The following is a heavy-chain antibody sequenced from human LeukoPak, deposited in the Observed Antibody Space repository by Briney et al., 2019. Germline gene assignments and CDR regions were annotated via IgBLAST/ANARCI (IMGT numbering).Heavy chain of an antibody. J-gene: IGHJ4*02. CDR2: IYDSGST. D-gene: IGHD3-22*01. V-gene: IGHV4-39*01. Sequence: PSETLSLTCTVSGGSIRSSYYYWGWIRQPPGKGLEWIGSIYDSGSTYYNSSLKSRVTISVDTSKNQFSLKLTSVTAADTAVYYCARRSYYDSGGIFDYWGQGTLVTVSS. CDR1: GGSIRSSYYY. CDR3: ARRSYYDSGGIFDY.